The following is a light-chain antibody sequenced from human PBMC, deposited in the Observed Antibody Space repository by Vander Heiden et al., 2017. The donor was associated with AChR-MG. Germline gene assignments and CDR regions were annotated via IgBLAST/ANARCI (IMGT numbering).Light chain of an antibody. CDR2: EVS. J-gene: IGLJ2*01. CDR1: SSDVGGYNY. Sequence: QSALTQPASVSGSPGQSITISCTGTSSDVGGYNYVSWYQQHPGKAPKLMIDEVSNRPSGVSNRFSGSKSGNTASLTISGLQAEDEAEYYCSSYTSRSTLVVFGGGTKLTVL. V-gene: IGLV2-14*01. CDR3: SSYTSRSTLVV.